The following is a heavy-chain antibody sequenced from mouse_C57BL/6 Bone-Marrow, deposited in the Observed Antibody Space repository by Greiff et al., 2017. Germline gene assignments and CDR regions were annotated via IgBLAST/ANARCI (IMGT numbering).Heavy chain of an antibody. J-gene: IGHJ4*01. CDR2: IRNKAIGYTT. V-gene: IGHV7-3*01. Sequence: EVKLVEPGGGLVQPGGSLSLSCAASGFTFTAYYLSWVRQPPGKALDWLGFIRNKAIGYTTEYSASVKGRFTISRDNSQSILSLHIYALRAEDSVNYYSAGDPLDYDCDRGGARDYWGQGTSVTVSA. CDR3: AGDPLDYDCDRGGARDY. CDR1: GFTFTAYY. D-gene: IGHD2-4*01.